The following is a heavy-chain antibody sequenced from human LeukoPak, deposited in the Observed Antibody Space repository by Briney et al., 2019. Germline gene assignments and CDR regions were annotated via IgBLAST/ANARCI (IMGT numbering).Heavy chain of an antibody. CDR1: GFTFSSYA. CDR3: AKDQAAAGTPFDY. V-gene: IGHV3-23*01. D-gene: IGHD6-13*01. J-gene: IGHJ4*02. CDR2: ISGSGGST. Sequence: PGGSLRLSCAASGFTFSSYAMSWVRQAPGKGLEWVSAISGSGGSTYYADSVKGRFTISRDNSKNTLYPQMNSLRAEDTAVYYCAKDQAAAGTPFDYWGQGTLVTVSS.